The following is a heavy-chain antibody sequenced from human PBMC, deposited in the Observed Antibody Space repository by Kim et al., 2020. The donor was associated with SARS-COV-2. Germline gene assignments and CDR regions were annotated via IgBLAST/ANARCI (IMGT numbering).Heavy chain of an antibody. CDR3: ARESTRSYSIGVDFDY. CDR2: INHSGST. D-gene: IGHD1-26*01. V-gene: IGHV4-34*01. J-gene: IGHJ4*02. CDR1: GESFSGYY. Sequence: SETLSLTCAVYGESFSGYYWSWIRQPPGKGLEWIGEINHSGSTNYNPSLKSRVTISVDTSKNQFSLKLTSVTAADTAVYYCARESTRSYSIGVDFDYWGQGTLVTVSS.